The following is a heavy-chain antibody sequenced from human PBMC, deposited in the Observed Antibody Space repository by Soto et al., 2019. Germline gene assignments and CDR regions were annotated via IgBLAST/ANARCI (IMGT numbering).Heavy chain of an antibody. V-gene: IGHV3-23*01. CDR2: ISGSGGST. CDR3: AKSRFTGNYYSIDY. CDR1: RFTFSSYA. J-gene: IGHJ4*02. Sequence: EVQLLESGGGLVQPGGSLRLSCAASRFTFSSYAMSWVRQAPGKGLEWVSVISGSGGSTYYADSVKGRFTISRDDSKNTLYLQMDSLRAEDTAVYYFAKSRFTGNYYSIDYWGQGTLVTVSS. D-gene: IGHD1-26*01.